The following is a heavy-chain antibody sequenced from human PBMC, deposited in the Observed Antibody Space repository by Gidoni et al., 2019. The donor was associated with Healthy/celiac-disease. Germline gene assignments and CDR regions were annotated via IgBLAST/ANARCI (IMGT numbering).Heavy chain of an antibody. CDR1: GGSISSGSYY. V-gene: IGHV4-61*02. D-gene: IGHD3-22*01. J-gene: IGHJ3*02. CDR3: ARGWGDSSGYYVDAFDI. CDR2: IYTSGST. Sequence: QVQLQESGPGLVKPSQTLSLTCTVSGGSISSGSYYWSWIRQPAGKGLEWFGRIYTSGSTNYNPPLKVRAPMSVDTSKTRFSLKRSLGPAEDTAGYYWARGWGDSSGYYVDAFDIWGQGTMVTVSS.